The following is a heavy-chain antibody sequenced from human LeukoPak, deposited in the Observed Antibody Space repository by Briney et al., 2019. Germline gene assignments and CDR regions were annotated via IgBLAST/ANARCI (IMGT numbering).Heavy chain of an antibody. CDR3: ARGGPPTEKGLISTLLEWFDP. Sequence: KPGGSLRLSCAASGFTFSSYSMNWVRQAPGKGLEWVSSISSSSSYIYYADSVKGRFTISRDNAKNSLYLQMNSLRAEDTAVYYCARGGPPTEKGLISTLLEWFDPWGQGTLVTVSS. D-gene: IGHD2-15*01. CDR1: GFTFSSYS. V-gene: IGHV3-21*01. J-gene: IGHJ5*02. CDR2: ISSSSSYI.